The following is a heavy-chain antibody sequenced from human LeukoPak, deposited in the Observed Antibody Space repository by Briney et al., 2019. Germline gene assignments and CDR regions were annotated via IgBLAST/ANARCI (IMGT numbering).Heavy chain of an antibody. V-gene: IGHV3-53*01. CDR1: RVGVSKNY. CDR3: ARGGILWELGFDI. D-gene: IGHD1-26*01. CDR2: IYSGGST. Sequence: PASSLILFCGASRVGVSKNYMNWVRQAPGKSLEWVSVIYSGGSTYHADSVKGRFTISRDNSKNTLYLHMNRLRAEDTAVYYCARGGILWELGFDIWGQGTMVTVSS. J-gene: IGHJ3*02.